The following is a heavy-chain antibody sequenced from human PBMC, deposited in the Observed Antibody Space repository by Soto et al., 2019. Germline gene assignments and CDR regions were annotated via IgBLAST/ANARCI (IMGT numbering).Heavy chain of an antibody. CDR1: GYSFTSYW. Sequence: GESLKISCKGSGYSFTSYWIGWVRQMPGKGLEWMGIIYPGDSDTRYSPSFLGQVTISADKSISTAYLQWSSLKASDTAIYYCARMVAVRKYYYCADVWGQRTTVTVSS. V-gene: IGHV5-51*01. CDR2: IYPGDSDT. D-gene: IGHD2-15*01. J-gene: IGHJ6*02. CDR3: ARMVAVRKYYYCADV.